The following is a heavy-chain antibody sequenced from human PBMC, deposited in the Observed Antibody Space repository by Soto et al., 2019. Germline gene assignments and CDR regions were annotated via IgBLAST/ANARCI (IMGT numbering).Heavy chain of an antibody. CDR3: ARELRGYSGYDYFDY. J-gene: IGHJ4*02. D-gene: IGHD5-12*01. CDR2: IYYSGST. Sequence: QVQLQESGPGLVKPSQTLSLTCTFSGGSISSGGYYWSWIRQHPGKGLEWIGYIYYSGSTYYIPSLKSQVTISVDTSKIQFPLKQSSVTAADTAVYYCARELRGYSGYDYFDYWGQGTLVTVSS. CDR1: GGSISSGGYY. V-gene: IGHV4-31*01.